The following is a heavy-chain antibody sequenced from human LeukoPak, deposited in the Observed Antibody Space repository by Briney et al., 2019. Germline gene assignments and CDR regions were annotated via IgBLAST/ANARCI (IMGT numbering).Heavy chain of an antibody. D-gene: IGHD2-2*01. CDR2: INPSGGST. CDR1: GYTLTELS. CDR3: ARDRIVVVPAAMAYYYYYMDV. V-gene: IGHV1-46*01. Sequence: ASVKVSCKVSGYTLTELSMHWVRQAPGQALEWMGIINPSGGSTSYAQKFQGRVTMTRDTSTSTVYMELSSLRSEDTAVYYCARDRIVVVPAAMAYYYYYMDVWGKGTTVTISS. J-gene: IGHJ6*03.